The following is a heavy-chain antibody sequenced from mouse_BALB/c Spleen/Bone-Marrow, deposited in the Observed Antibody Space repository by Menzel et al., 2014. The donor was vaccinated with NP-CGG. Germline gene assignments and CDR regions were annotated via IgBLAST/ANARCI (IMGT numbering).Heavy chain of an antibody. CDR2: ISSGGNYT. D-gene: IGHD5-1-1*01. CDR1: GFTFSSYA. Sequence: EVKLVESGGGLVKPGGSLKLSCAASGFTFSSYAMSWIRQTPEKRLEWVATISSGGNYTYYPDSVKGRFTISRDNAKNTLYLQMSSLRSEDTAMYYCARPNTDYSDYWGQGTTLTVSS. CDR3: ARPNTDYSDY. V-gene: IGHV5-9-1*01. J-gene: IGHJ2*01.